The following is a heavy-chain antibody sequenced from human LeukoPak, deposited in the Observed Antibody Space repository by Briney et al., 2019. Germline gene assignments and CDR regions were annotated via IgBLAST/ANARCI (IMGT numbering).Heavy chain of an antibody. CDR2: IYYSGST. V-gene: IGHV4-39*01. D-gene: IGHD1-1*01. Sequence: PSETLSLTCTVSGGSISSGSYYWGWIRQPPGKGLEWIGSIYYSGSTYYNPSLKSRVTISVDTSKNQFSLKLSSVTAADTAVYYCARYERYFDYWGQGTLVTVSS. CDR3: ARYERYFDY. CDR1: GGSISSGSYY. J-gene: IGHJ4*02.